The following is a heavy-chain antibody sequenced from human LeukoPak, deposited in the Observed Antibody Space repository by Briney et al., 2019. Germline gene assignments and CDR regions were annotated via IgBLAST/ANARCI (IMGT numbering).Heavy chain of an antibody. CDR1: GYTFTGYY. CDR3: ARPLGYCSGGSCYSDAFDI. D-gene: IGHD2-15*01. CDR2: INPSGGST. J-gene: IGHJ3*02. V-gene: IGHV1-46*01. Sequence: ASVKVSCKASGYTFTGYYMHWVRQAPGQGLEWMGIINPSGGSTSYAQKFQGRVTITRNTSISTAYMELSSLRSEDTAVYYCARPLGYCSGGSCYSDAFDIWGQGTMVTVSS.